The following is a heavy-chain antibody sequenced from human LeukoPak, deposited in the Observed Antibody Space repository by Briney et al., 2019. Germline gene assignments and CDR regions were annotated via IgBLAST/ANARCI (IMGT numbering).Heavy chain of an antibody. CDR1: GFTCSSCA. CDR3: AKYSGDYFGDY. Sequence: PGGSLRLSCAASGFTCSSCAMSWVRQAPGKGLEWVSGISASGGHTFYADSVKGRFSISRDNSKNTLYLQMNSLRVEDTAIYYCAKYSGDYFGDYWGQGNLVTVSS. V-gene: IGHV3-23*01. J-gene: IGHJ4*02. D-gene: IGHD1-26*01. CDR2: ISASGGHT.